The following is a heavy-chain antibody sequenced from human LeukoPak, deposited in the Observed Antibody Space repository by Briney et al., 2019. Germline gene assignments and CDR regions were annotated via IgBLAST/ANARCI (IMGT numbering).Heavy chain of an antibody. Sequence: GGSLRLSCAASGFTFSSYAMTWVRQAPGKGLEWVSGISGSGGSTNYADSVKGRFTISRDNSKNTLYLQLNSLRDEDTAVYYCANVVAATDYYYYGLDVWGQGTTVTVS. J-gene: IGHJ6*02. CDR3: ANVVAATDYYYYGLDV. CDR2: ISGSGGST. D-gene: IGHD2-15*01. V-gene: IGHV3-23*01. CDR1: GFTFSSYA.